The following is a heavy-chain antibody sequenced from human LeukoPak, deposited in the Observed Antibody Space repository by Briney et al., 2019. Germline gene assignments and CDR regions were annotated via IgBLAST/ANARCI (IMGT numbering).Heavy chain of an antibody. Sequence: ASVKVSCKASGYTFTTYNIHWVRQAPGQGLEWMGIINPSGGSTSYAQKFQGRVTLTRDMSTRTVYMELSSLRSEDTAVYYCARDFGDYLHFDYWGQGTLVTVSS. V-gene: IGHV1-46*01. CDR3: ARDFGDYLHFDY. CDR1: GYTFTTYN. CDR2: INPSGGST. D-gene: IGHD4-17*01. J-gene: IGHJ4*02.